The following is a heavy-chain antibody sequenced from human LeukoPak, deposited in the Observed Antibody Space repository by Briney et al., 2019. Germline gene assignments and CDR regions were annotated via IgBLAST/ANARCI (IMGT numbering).Heavy chain of an antibody. V-gene: IGHV3-66*01. CDR2: IYSGGST. CDR3: VYGSGSYYRGYLDY. D-gene: IGHD3-10*01. CDR1: GFTVSSNY. J-gene: IGHJ4*02. Sequence: QSGGSLRLSCAASGFTVSSNYMSWVRQAPGKGLEWVSVIYSGGSTYYADSVKGRFTISRDNSKNTLYLQMNSLRAEDTAVYYCVYGSGSYYRGYLDYWGQGTLVTVSS.